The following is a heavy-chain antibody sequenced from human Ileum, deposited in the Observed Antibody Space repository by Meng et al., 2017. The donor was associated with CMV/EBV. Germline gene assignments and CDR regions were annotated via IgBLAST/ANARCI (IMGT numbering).Heavy chain of an antibody. CDR3: AKEITMVRGTY. J-gene: IGHJ4*02. Sequence: SCAASGFAFSRYGMNWVRQAPGKGLEWVAAMSGYGDSTYYADSVKGRFTISRDNAKNTLYLQMNSQSAEDTAVYYCAKEITMVRGTYWGQGTLVTVSS. CDR1: GFAFSRYG. CDR2: MSGYGDST. V-gene: IGHV3-23*01. D-gene: IGHD3-10*01.